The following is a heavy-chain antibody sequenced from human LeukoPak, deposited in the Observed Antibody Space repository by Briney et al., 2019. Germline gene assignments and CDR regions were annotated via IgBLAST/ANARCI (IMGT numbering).Heavy chain of an antibody. CDR2: TSGTNDDT. J-gene: IGHJ4*02. CDR1: GFIFKLFA. CDR3: VKTYCSITRCSPGFDS. Sequence: GGSLRLSCVGSGFIFKLFAVGWVRQAPGKGLEWVSVTSGTNDDTDYADSVRGHFTISRDNSLNTLFLQMDNLRAEDTAVYYCVKTYCSITRCSPGFDSWGQGTLVTVSS. D-gene: IGHD3-10*01. V-gene: IGHV3-23*01.